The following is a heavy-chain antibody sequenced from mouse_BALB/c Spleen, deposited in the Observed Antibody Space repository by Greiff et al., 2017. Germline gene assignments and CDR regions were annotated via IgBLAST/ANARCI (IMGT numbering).Heavy chain of an antibody. V-gene: IGHV14-4*02. CDR3: NAWRRDAMDY. CDR2: IDPENGDT. Sequence: VQLKESGAELVRSGASVKLSCTASGFNIKDYYMHWVKQRPEQGLEWIGWIDPENGDTEYAPKFQGKATMTADTSSNTAYLQLSSLTSEDTAVYYCNAWRRDAMDYWGQGTSVTVSS. J-gene: IGHJ4*01. CDR1: GFNIKDYY.